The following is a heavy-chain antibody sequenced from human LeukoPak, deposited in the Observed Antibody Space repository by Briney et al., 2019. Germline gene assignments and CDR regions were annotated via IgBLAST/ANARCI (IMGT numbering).Heavy chain of an antibody. D-gene: IGHD6-6*01. CDR2: ISAYNGNT. J-gene: IGHJ5*02. V-gene: IGHV1-18*04. Sequence: ASVKVSCKASGYTFTGHYMHWVRQAPGQGLEWMGWISAYNGNTNYAQKLQGRVTMTTDTSTSTAYMELRSLRSDDTAVYYCARDRSGAAQPGGWFDPWGQGTLVTVSS. CDR1: GYTFTGHY. CDR3: ARDRSGAAQPGGWFDP.